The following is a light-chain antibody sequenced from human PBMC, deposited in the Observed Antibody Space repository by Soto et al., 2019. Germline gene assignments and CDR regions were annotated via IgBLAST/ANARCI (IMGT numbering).Light chain of an antibody. J-gene: IGKJ1*01. CDR1: QSVSSSS. V-gene: IGKV3-20*01. CDR3: QRYGSSPWT. CDR2: GTS. Sequence: ETVFTQSPGTLSLSAGERATLSCRASQSVSSSSLAWYQQRPGQAPRLLIYGTSSRATGIPDRFSGSGSGTDFTLTISRLEPEDFAVYFCQRYGSSPWTFGQGTKVDIK.